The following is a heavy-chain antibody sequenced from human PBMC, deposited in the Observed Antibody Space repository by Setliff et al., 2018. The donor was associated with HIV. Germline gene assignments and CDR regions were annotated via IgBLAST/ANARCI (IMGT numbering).Heavy chain of an antibody. D-gene: IGHD3-16*01. CDR1: GFTFSRYW. V-gene: IGHV3-74*01. Sequence: PGGSLRLSCAASGFTFSRYWMHWIRQAPGKGLVWVSRVDSDGSGTSYADSVKGRFTISRDNAKNMLYLQINSLRAEDTAVYYCAAVPWGHSSLIIDHWGQGTPVTVSS. CDR2: VDSDGSGT. J-gene: IGHJ4*02. CDR3: AAVPWGHSSLIIDH.